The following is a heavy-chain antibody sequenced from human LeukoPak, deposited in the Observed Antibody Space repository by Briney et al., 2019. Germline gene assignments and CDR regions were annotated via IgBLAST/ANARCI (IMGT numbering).Heavy chain of an antibody. CDR2: INHSGST. CDR3: SRSNYDTNDALVS. Sequence: SETLSLTCAVYGGSFSGYYWSWIRQPPGKGLEWIGEINHSGSTNYKPSLKSRVTISVDTSKNQFSLKLSSVITADTAVYYCSRSNYDTNDALVSSGQGTMDTPSS. J-gene: IGHJ3*02. CDR1: GGSFSGYY. V-gene: IGHV4-34*01. D-gene: IGHD3-22*01.